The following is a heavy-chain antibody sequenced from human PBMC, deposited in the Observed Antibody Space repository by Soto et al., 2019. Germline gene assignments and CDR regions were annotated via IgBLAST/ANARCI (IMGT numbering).Heavy chain of an antibody. D-gene: IGHD3-16*01. CDR2: ISSYGSDT. Sequence: EVQLVESGGGLVLPGGSLRLSCGASGFTFSRYWMHWVRQAPGKGLVWVSRISSYGSDTHYADSVKGRFTISRDNAKNTLYLQMNSRRADDTAVYYCSSNYAYAEGYYWYGIDVWGKGTTVTVSS. V-gene: IGHV3-74*01. J-gene: IGHJ6*04. CDR1: GFTFSRYW. CDR3: SSNYAYAEGYYWYGIDV.